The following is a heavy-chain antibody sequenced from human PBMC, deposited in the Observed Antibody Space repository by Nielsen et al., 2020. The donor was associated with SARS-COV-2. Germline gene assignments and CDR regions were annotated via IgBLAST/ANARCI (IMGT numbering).Heavy chain of an antibody. CDR1: GFTFSSYA. CDR2: ISSSGSTI. V-gene: IGHV3-48*04. J-gene: IGHJ4*02. D-gene: IGHD4-17*01. CDR3: ARDRAIEENYGAYFDY. Sequence: GESLKISCAASGFTFSSYAMSWVRQAPGKGLEWVSYISSSGSTIYYADSVKGRFTISRDNAKNSLYLQMNSLRAEDTAVYYCARDRAIEENYGAYFDYWGQGTLVTVSS.